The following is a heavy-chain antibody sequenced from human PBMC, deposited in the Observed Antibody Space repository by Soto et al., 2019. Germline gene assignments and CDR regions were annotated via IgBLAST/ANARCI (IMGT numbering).Heavy chain of an antibody. CDR1: GGSISSSSYY. V-gene: IGHV4-39*01. D-gene: IGHD6-13*01. CDR2: IYYSGST. CDR3: SRHQFEMVGIAAAEVDY. J-gene: IGHJ4*02. Sequence: QLQLQESGPGLVKPSETLSLTCTVSGGSISSSSYYWGWIRQPPGKGLEWIGSIYYSGSTYYNPSLKSRVTISVDTSKNHSSLKLSSVTAADTAVYYGSRHQFEMVGIAAAEVDYWGQGTLVTVSS.